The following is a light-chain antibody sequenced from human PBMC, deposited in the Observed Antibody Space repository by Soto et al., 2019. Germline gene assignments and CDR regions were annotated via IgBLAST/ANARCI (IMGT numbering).Light chain of an antibody. CDR3: HYGNSPPWT. J-gene: IGKJ1*01. Sequence: EIVLTQSPATLSLSPGERATLSCRASQSVSINSLAWYQQKPGQAPRLLISGASSRATGIPGRFSASGSGKDFSLTISRLEPEDFAVYYCHYGNSPPWTCGQGTRVEIK. CDR2: GAS. CDR1: QSVSINS. V-gene: IGKV3-20*01.